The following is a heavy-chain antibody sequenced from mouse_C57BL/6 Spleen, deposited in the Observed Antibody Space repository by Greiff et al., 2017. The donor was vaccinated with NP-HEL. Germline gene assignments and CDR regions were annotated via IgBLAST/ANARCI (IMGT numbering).Heavy chain of an antibody. D-gene: IGHD2-2*01. Sequence: ESGPGLVKPSQSLSLTCSVTGYSITSGYYWNWIRQFPGNKLEWMGYISYDGSNNYNPSLKNRISITRDTSKNQFFLKLNSVTTEDTATYYCAREGVTTGAWFAYWGQGTLVTVSA. J-gene: IGHJ3*01. CDR2: ISYDGSN. CDR1: GYSITSGYY. V-gene: IGHV3-6*01. CDR3: AREGVTTGAWFAY.